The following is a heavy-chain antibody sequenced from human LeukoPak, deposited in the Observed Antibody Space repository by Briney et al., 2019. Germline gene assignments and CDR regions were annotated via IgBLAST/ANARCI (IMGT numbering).Heavy chain of an antibody. CDR1: GFTFSSYG. CDR3: ARETVGSGWISYYYYGMDV. CDR2: IWYDGSNK. J-gene: IGHJ6*02. V-gene: IGHV3-33*01. Sequence: GRSLRLSCAASGFTFSSYGMHWVRQAPGKGLEWVAVIWYDGSNKYYADSVKGRFTISRDNSKNTLYLQMNSLRAEDTAVYYCARETVGSGWISYYYYGMDVWGQGTTVTVSS. D-gene: IGHD6-19*01.